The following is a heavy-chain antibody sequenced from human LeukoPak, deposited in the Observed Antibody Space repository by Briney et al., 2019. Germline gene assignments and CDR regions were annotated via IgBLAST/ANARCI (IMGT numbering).Heavy chain of an antibody. J-gene: IGHJ4*02. V-gene: IGHV3-49*04. CDR2: VRSRATGGTT. D-gene: IGHD2-21*02. Sequence: GGSLRLSCTTSGLTFGDNAMSWVRQAPGKGLEWVGFVRSRATGGTTEYAASVKGRFTISRDDSKSIAYLQMNSLRAEDTAVYYCARGPHIVVVTAIDYWGQGTLVTVSS. CDR1: GLTFGDNA. CDR3: ARGPHIVVVTAIDY.